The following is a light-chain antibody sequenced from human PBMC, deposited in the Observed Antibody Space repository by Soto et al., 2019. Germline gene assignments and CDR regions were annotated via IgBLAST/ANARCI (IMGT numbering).Light chain of an antibody. CDR3: QQNSRTPWT. V-gene: IGKV1-39*01. CDR1: QSISNY. J-gene: IGKJ1*01. Sequence: DIQMTQSPSSLYASVGDRVTITCRASQSISNYLNWYQQKPGKAPQLLIYIASTLQSGVPSRFSGSGSGTDFTLTISSLQPEDVATYFCQQNSRTPWTFGQGTKVEIK. CDR2: IAS.